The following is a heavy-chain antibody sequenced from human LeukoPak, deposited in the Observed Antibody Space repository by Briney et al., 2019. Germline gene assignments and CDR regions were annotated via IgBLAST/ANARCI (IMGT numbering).Heavy chain of an antibody. CDR2: IKQDGSEK. CDR1: GFTFSSDW. V-gene: IGHV3-7*01. CDR3: ARDLRSSWSLAIDS. Sequence: GGSLRLSCAASGFTFSSDWMSWVRQAPGEGLEWVASIKQDGSEKYYVDSVKGRFTISRNNAKNSLYLQVNSLRADDTSVYYCARDLRSSWSLAIDSWGQGTLVTVSS. J-gene: IGHJ4*02. D-gene: IGHD6-13*01.